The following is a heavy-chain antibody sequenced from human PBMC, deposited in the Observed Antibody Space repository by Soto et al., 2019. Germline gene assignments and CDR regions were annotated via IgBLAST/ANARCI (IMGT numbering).Heavy chain of an antibody. CDR3: AESHSSSSAY. CDR1: GFTFSSYA. Sequence: EVQLLESGGGLVQPGGSLRLSCAASGFTFSSYAMSWVRQAPGKGLEWVSAISGSGDKTYYAGSVKGRFTISRDNSKNTLYLQMNSLRAEDTAVYYCAESHSSSSAYWGQGTLLTVSS. CDR2: ISGSGDKT. V-gene: IGHV3-23*01. J-gene: IGHJ4*02. D-gene: IGHD6-6*01.